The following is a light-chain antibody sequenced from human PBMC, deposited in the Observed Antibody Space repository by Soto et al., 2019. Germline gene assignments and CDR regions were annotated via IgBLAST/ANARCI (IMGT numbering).Light chain of an antibody. V-gene: IGLV2-14*01. J-gene: IGLJ1*01. Sequence: QSALTQPASVSGSPGQSITISCTGTSSDVGGYNYVSWYQQYPGKAPKVMIYDVTNRPSGVSNRFSGSRSGNTASLTISGLQAEDEAHYYCCSFTTSSTYVFGTGTKVTVL. CDR1: SSDVGGYNY. CDR3: CSFTTSSTYV. CDR2: DVT.